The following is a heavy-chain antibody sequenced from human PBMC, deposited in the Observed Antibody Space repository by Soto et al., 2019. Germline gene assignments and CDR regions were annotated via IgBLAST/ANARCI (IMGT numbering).Heavy chain of an antibody. J-gene: IGHJ4*02. CDR2: IYYSGST. V-gene: IGHV4-59*01. CDR3: ARGRGGYDILTGYTDFDY. CDR1: GGSISSYY. Sequence: SETLSLTCTVSGGSISSYYWSWIRQPPGKGLEWIGYIYYSGSTNYNPSLKSRVTISVDTSKNQFSLKLSSVTAADTAVYYCARGRGGYDILTGYTDFDYWGQGTLITAPQ. D-gene: IGHD3-9*01.